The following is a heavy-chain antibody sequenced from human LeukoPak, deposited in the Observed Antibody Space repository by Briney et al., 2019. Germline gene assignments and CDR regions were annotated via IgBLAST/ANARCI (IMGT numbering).Heavy chain of an antibody. J-gene: IGHJ5*02. Sequence: SETLSLTCTVSGGSISSSNDYWGWLRQPPGKGLEWIGSIYYSGTTYYSPSLKSRVTMSVDTSKNQFSVKLTSVTAADTAVYYCGRSGAAEGPTHNWFDPWGQGTLVTVSS. CDR1: GGSISSSNDY. D-gene: IGHD6-13*01. CDR2: IYYSGTT. CDR3: GRSGAAEGPTHNWFDP. V-gene: IGHV4-39*01.